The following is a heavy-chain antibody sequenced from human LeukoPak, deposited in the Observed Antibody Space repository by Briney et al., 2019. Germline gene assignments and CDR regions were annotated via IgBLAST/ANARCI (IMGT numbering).Heavy chain of an antibody. CDR2: ISAYNGNT. D-gene: IGHD1-1*01. V-gene: IGHV1-18*01. CDR1: GYTFTSYG. J-gene: IGHJ5*02. Sequence: ASVKVSCKASGYTFTSYGISLVRQAPGQGLEWMGWISAYNGNTNYAQKLQGRVTMTTDTSTSTAYMELRSLRSDDTAVYYCARDRERYGVKDWFDPWGQGTLVTVSS. CDR3: ARDRERYGVKDWFDP.